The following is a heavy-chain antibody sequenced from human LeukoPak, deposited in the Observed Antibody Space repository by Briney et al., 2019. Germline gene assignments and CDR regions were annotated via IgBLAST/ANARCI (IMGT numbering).Heavy chain of an antibody. CDR2: ISAYNGNT. J-gene: IGHJ5*02. Sequence: ASGKVSCKASGYTFTSYGISWVRQAPGQGLEWMGWISAYNGNTNYAQKLQGRVTMTTDTSTSTAYMELRSLRSDDTAVYYCARDGAVLLWFGESYNWFDPWGQGTLVTVSS. CDR1: GYTFTSYG. D-gene: IGHD3-10*01. V-gene: IGHV1-18*01. CDR3: ARDGAVLLWFGESYNWFDP.